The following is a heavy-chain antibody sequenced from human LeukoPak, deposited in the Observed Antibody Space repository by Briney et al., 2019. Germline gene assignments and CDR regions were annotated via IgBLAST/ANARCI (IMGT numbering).Heavy chain of an antibody. CDR2: INPNTGGT. J-gene: IGHJ3*02. CDR1: EYTFTRYY. Sequence: GASVTVSCKASEYTFTRYYMHWVRQAPGQGLEWMGWINPNTGGTNYAQKFQGRVTMTRDTSITTAYMELSRLEYDDTAVYYCAKDFRDQWLVNAFHIWGQGTMVTVSS. V-gene: IGHV1-2*02. D-gene: IGHD6-19*01. CDR3: AKDFRDQWLVNAFHI.